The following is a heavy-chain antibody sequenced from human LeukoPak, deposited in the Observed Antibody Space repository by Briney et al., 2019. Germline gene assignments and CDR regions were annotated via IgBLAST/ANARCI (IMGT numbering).Heavy chain of an antibody. Sequence: SETLSLTCTVSGGSISSSSYYWGWIRQPPGKGLEWIVSIYYSGSTYHNPSLKSRVTISVDTSKNQFSLKLSSVTAADTAVYYCARDWRKGNYYDSSGLPNAFDIWGQGTMVTVSS. CDR1: GGSISSSSYY. J-gene: IGHJ3*02. V-gene: IGHV4-39*02. CDR3: ARDWRKGNYYDSSGLPNAFDI. CDR2: IYYSGST. D-gene: IGHD3-22*01.